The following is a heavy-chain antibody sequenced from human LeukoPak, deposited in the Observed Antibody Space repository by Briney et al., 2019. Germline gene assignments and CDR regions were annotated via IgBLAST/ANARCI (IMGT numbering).Heavy chain of an antibody. CDR2: IKADGSEK. CDR1: GFTFTDYL. V-gene: IGHV3-7*01. CDR3: ARVGYSYGFGYYYYMDV. J-gene: IGHJ6*03. Sequence: GGSLRLSCAASGFTFTDYLMTWVRQAPGKGLEWVADIKADGSEKYYVDSVKGRFTILRDNAKNSLYLQMNSLRAEDTAVYYCARVGYSYGFGYYYYMDVWGKGTTVTVSS. D-gene: IGHD5-18*01.